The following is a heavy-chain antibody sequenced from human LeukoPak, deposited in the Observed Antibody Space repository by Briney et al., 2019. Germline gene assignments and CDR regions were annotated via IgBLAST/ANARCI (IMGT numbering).Heavy chain of an antibody. J-gene: IGHJ4*02. CDR1: GXSVSSGISY. D-gene: IGHD5-12*01. Sequence: SETLSLTCSVSGXSVSSGISYWSWIRQPPGEGLEWIAYISDSGGSDYNPSLRGRVTISLDTSKNQFSLRLTSVTAADTAVYYCARGGYSGYDPTNFDYWGQGTLVTVSS. V-gene: IGHV4-61*01. CDR2: ISDSGGS. CDR3: ARGGYSGYDPTNFDY.